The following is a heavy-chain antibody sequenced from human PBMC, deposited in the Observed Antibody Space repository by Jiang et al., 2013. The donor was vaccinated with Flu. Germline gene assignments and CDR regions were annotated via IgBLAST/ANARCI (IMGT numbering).Heavy chain of an antibody. J-gene: IGHJ4*02. V-gene: IGHV1-69*01. CDR1: TFSSYA. Sequence: TFSSYAISWVRQAPGQGLEWMEGSSLSLYSNYAQKFQGRVTITADESTSTAYMELSSLRSEDTAVYYCARGDSTGRGYYFDYWGQGTLVTVSS. D-gene: IGHD4-17*01. CDR3: ARGDSTGRGYYFDY. CDR2: SSLSLYS.